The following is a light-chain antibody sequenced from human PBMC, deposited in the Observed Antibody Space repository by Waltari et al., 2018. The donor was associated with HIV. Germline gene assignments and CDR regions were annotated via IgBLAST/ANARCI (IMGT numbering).Light chain of an antibody. V-gene: IGLV2-14*01. CDR1: IRNIGFFNL. Sequence: QSALTQPASVSGSPGQSLTIPCTGPIRNIGFFNLVSWYQQYPGKAPQLIIYGVTSRPPGVSNRFAGSKSGNTASLTISGLQTDDEAEYYCNSYSSDDTVVFGGGTKLTVL. CDR2: GVT. CDR3: NSYSSDDTVV. J-gene: IGLJ2*01.